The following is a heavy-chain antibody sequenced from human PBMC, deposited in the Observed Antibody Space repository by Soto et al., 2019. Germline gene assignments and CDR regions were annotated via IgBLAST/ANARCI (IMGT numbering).Heavy chain of an antibody. D-gene: IGHD3-10*01. V-gene: IGHV4-59*01. CDR3: ATGGVYFGSDY. J-gene: IGHJ4*02. CDR2: IYYNGNI. Sequence: QVQLQESGPGLVKPLETLSLTCTVPGGSITSYYWSWVRQPPGKGLEWIGYIYYNGNINYNPSLRNRLTIALESSKHQFSRMMRSVTAADTAVCYCATGGVYFGSDYWGKGTWVTVSS. CDR1: GGSITSYY.